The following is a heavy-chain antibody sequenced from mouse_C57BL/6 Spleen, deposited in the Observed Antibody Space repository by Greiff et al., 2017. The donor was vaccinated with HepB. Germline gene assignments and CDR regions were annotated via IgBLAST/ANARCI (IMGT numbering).Heavy chain of an antibody. CDR2: IYWDDDK. J-gene: IGHJ4*01. Sequence: QVTLKESGPGILQSSQTLSLTCSFSGFTLSTSGMGVSWIRQPSGKGLEWLAHIYWDDDKRYNPSLKSRLTISKDTSRNQVFLKITSVDTADTATYYCARSYYDDDEGRYYYAMDYWGQGTSVTVSS. V-gene: IGHV8-12*01. D-gene: IGHD2-4*01. CDR3: ARSYYDDDEGRYYYAMDY. CDR1: GFTLSTSGMG.